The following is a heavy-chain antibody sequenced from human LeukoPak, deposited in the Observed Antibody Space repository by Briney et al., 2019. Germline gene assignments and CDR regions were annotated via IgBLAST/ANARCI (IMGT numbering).Heavy chain of an antibody. CDR1: GFTFSSYA. CDR2: ISYDGSNK. CDR3: ARGRGYGYRQSDFDY. J-gene: IGHJ4*02. V-gene: IGHV3-30-3*01. Sequence: GGSLRLSCAASGFTFSSYAMHWVRQAPGKGLEWVAVISYDGSNKYYADSVKGRFTISRDNSKNTLYLQMNSLRAEDTAVYYCARGRGYGYRQSDFDYWGQGTLVIVSS. D-gene: IGHD5-12*01.